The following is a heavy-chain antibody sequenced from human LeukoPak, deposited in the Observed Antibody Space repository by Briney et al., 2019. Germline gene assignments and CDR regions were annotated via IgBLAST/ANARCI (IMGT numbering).Heavy chain of an antibody. CDR3: GVPQWELLN. CDR2: IGGSGGNT. CDR1: GFTFSNYA. Sequence: PGGSLRLSCSASGFTFSNYAMSWVRQAPGKGLEWVSAIGGSGGNTYYADSVKGRFTISRDNSKNTLYLQMNSLRAEDTAVYYCGVPQWELLNWGQGTLVTVSS. D-gene: IGHD1-26*01. V-gene: IGHV3-23*01. J-gene: IGHJ4*02.